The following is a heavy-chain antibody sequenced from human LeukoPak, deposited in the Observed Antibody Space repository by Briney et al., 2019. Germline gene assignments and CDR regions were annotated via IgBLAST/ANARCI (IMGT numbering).Heavy chain of an antibody. V-gene: IGHV3-73*01. Sequence: GGSLRLSCAASGFTFSGSAMHWVRQASGKGLEWVGRIRSKANSYATAYAASVKGRFTISRDDSKNTAYLQMNSLKTEDTAVYYCTSWSSSRAPETDYWGQGTLVTVSS. CDR2: IRSKANSYAT. J-gene: IGHJ4*02. D-gene: IGHD6-13*01. CDR3: TSWSSSRAPETDY. CDR1: GFTFSGSA.